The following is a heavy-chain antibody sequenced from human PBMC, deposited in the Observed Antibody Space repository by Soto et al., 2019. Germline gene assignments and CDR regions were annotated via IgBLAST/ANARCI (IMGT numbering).Heavy chain of an antibody. Sequence: PSETLSLTCAVSCGSIISSNWWSWVRQPPGKGLEWIGEIYHSGSTNYNPSLKSRVTISVDKSKNQFSLKLSSVTAADTAVYYCARVFLLINPGIADLGWFDPWGQGTLVTVSS. CDR3: ARVFLLINPGIADLGWFDP. D-gene: IGHD6-13*01. J-gene: IGHJ5*02. CDR2: IYHSGST. CDR1: CGSIISSNW. V-gene: IGHV4-4*02.